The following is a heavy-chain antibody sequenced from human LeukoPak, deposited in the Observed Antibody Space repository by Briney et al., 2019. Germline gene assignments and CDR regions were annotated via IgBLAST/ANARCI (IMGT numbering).Heavy chain of an antibody. CDR1: GFTFSSYG. J-gene: IGHJ6*02. V-gene: IGHV3-23*01. D-gene: IGHD3-3*01. CDR3: AKEAPYYDFWSGYRSGGMDV. Sequence: GGSLTLSCEASGFTFSSYGTSWVRQAPGKGLEWVSAISGGGNNIYYADSVKGRFTISRDNSKNTLYLQMNSLRAEDTALYYCAKEAPYYDFWSGYRSGGMDVWGQGTTVTVSS. CDR2: ISGGGNNI.